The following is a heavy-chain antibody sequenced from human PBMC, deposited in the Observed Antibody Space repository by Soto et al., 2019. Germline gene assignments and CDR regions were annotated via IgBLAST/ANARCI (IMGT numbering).Heavy chain of an antibody. CDR1: GYTFTSYG. Sequence: GASVKVSCKASGYTFTSYGISWVRQAPGQGLEWMGWISAYNGNTNYAQKLQGRVTMTTDTSTSTAYMELRSLRSDDTAVYYCARDLPPYYDILTGYYSPDDYWGQGTLVTVSS. CDR2: ISAYNGNT. V-gene: IGHV1-18*01. D-gene: IGHD3-9*01. CDR3: ARDLPPYYDILTGYYSPDDY. J-gene: IGHJ4*02.